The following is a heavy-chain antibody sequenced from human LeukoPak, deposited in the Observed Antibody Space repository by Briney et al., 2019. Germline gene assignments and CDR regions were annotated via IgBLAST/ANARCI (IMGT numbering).Heavy chain of an antibody. J-gene: IGHJ4*02. CDR1: GGSISSSSYY. CDR2: IYYSGST. D-gene: IGHD3-10*01. V-gene: IGHV4-39*07. Sequence: SETLSLTCSVSGGSISSSSYYWGWIRQPPGKGLEWIANIYYSGSTYYNPSLRSRVTISVDTSKNQFSLKLSSVTAADTAVYYCARGTYGPLNWGQGTLVTVSS. CDR3: ARGTYGPLN.